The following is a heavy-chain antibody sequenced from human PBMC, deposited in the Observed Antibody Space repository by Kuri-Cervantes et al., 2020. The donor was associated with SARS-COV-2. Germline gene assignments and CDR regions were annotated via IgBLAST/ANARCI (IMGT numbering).Heavy chain of an antibody. CDR2: INHSGST. V-gene: IGHV4-34*01. CDR3: ARQHSSGWYQGHYYMDV. D-gene: IGHD6-19*01. CDR1: GGSSSGYY. Sequence: SEPRSLTCAVLGGSSSGYYWSWIRQSPGKGREWIGKINHSGSTNYNPSLSSQVTISVDMSKNQFSLKLSSVTAAATTVYYSARQHSSGWYQGHYYMDVWGKGTTVTVSS. J-gene: IGHJ6*03.